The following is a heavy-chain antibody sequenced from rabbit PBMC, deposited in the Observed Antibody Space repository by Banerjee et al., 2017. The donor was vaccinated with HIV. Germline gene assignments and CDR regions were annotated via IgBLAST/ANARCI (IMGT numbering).Heavy chain of an antibody. J-gene: IGHJ4*01. CDR2: ISIGDGRT. Sequence: QLKESGGGLVQPGGSLKLSCTASGFDFSTYYMCWVRQAPGKGLEWIGCISIGDGRTYYASWVNGRFSISSHNAQNTLYLQLNSLTAADTATYFCFRGGSGEGLWGQGTLVTVS. CDR3: FRGGSGEGL. V-gene: IGHV1S7*01. CDR1: GFDFSTYY. D-gene: IGHD1-1*01.